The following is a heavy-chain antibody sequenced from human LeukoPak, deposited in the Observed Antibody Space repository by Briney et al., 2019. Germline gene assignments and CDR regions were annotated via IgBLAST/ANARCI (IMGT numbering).Heavy chain of an antibody. V-gene: IGHV3-7*01. CDR2: IKQDGSDK. CDR3: ARDIRDYGDHTAGY. D-gene: IGHD4-17*01. J-gene: IGHJ4*02. Sequence: GGSLRLACAASGITFSNYWMKWVRQAPGKGLEWLATIKQDGSDKFYVDSVKGRFTISRDNSKNTLYLQMNSLRAEDTAVYYCARDIRDYGDHTAGYWGQGTLVTVSS. CDR1: GITFSNYW.